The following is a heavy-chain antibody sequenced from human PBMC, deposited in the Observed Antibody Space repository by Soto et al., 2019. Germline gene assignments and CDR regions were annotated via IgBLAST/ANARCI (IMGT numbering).Heavy chain of an antibody. CDR1: GFTLSSYG. CDR2: IWYDGSNK. J-gene: IGHJ4*01. V-gene: IGHV3-33*06. CDR3: AKDVVDRGISY. Sequence: GGSLRLSCAASGFTLSSYGMHWVRQAPGKGLEWVAVIWYDGSNKYYADSVKGRFTISRDNSKNTLYLQMNSLRAEDTALYYCAKDVVDRGISYWGQGTLVTVSS. D-gene: IGHD1-20*01.